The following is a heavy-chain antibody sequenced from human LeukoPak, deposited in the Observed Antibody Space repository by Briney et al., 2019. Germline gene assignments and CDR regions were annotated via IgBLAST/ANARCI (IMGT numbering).Heavy chain of an antibody. CDR3: AKDRAPGYCSGGSCQHYFDY. CDR2: LSYDGSNK. J-gene: IGHJ4*02. D-gene: IGHD2-15*01. CDR1: GFTFSSYG. Sequence: GGSLRLPCAASGFTFSSYGMHWVRQAPGKGLEWVAVLSYDGSNKYYADSVKGRFTISRDNSKNTLYLQMNSLRAEDTAVYYCAKDRAPGYCSGGSCQHYFDYWGQGTLVTVSS. V-gene: IGHV3-30*18.